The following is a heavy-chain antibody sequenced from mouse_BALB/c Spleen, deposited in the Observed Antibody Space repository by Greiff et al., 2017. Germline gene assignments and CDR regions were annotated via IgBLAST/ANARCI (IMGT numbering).Heavy chain of an antibody. CDR1: GYTFTSYW. V-gene: IGHV1-7*01. D-gene: IGHD2-12*01. Sequence: QVHVKQSGAELAKPGASVKMSCKASGYTFTSYWMHWVKQRPGQGLEWIGYINPSTGYTEYNQKFKDKATLTADKSSSTAYMQLSSLTSEDSAVYYCARGDYRYFDVWGAGTTVTVSS. CDR2: INPSTGYT. CDR3: ARGDYRYFDV. J-gene: IGHJ1*01.